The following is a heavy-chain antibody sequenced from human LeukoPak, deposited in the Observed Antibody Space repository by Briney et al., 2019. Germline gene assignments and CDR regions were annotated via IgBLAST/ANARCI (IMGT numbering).Heavy chain of an antibody. V-gene: IGHV3-9*01. CDR1: GFTFDDYA. CDR3: AKDYCGGDCYQLDY. D-gene: IGHD2-21*02. CDR2: ISWNSGSI. J-gene: IGHJ4*02. Sequence: GGSLRLSCAASGFTFDDYAMHWVRQAPGKGLEWVSGISWNSGSIGYADSVKGRFTISRDNAKNFLYLQMNSLRAEDTALYYCAKDYCGGDCYQLDYWGQGTLVTVSS.